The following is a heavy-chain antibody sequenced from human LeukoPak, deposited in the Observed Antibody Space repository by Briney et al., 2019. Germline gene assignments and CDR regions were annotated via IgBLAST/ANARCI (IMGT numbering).Heavy chain of an antibody. CDR2: ISSSSSTI. V-gene: IGHV3-48*01. D-gene: IGHD3-3*01. Sequence: RGSPRLSCAASGFTFSSYSMNWVRQAPGKGLEWVSYISSSSSTIYYADSVKGRFTISRDNAKNSLYLQMNSLRAEDTAVYYCARDSRGEYYDFWSDFDYWGQGTLVTVSS. CDR3: ARDSRGEYYDFWSDFDY. CDR1: GFTFSSYS. J-gene: IGHJ4*02.